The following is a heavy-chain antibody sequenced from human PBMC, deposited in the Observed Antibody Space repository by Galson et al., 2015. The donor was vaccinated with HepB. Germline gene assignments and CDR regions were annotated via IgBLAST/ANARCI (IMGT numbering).Heavy chain of an antibody. Sequence: SLRLSCAASGFTFSSYWMHWVRQAPGKGLVWVSRINSDGSSTSYADSVKGRFTISRDNAKNTLYLQMNSLRAEDTAVYYCARGDGYKGGFDYWGQGTLVTVSS. D-gene: IGHD5-24*01. CDR1: GFTFSSYW. V-gene: IGHV3-74*01. CDR2: INSDGSST. CDR3: ARGDGYKGGFDY. J-gene: IGHJ4*02.